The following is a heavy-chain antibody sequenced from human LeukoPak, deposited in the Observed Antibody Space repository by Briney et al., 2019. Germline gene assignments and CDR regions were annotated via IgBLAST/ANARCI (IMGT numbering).Heavy chain of an antibody. D-gene: IGHD3-22*01. Sequence: PGVSLRLSCAASGFTFSNAWMSWVRQAPGKGLEWVGRIKSKTDGGTTDYAAPVKGRFTISKDDSKNTLYLQMNSLKTEDTAVYYCTSMGITMIVVVSDYWGQGTLVTVSS. J-gene: IGHJ4*02. CDR1: GFTFSNAW. CDR3: TSMGITMIVVVSDY. CDR2: IKSKTDGGTT. V-gene: IGHV3-15*01.